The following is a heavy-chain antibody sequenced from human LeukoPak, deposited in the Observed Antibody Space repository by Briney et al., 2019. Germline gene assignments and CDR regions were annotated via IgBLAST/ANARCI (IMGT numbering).Heavy chain of an antibody. Sequence: PSETLSLTCAVYGGSFSGYYWSWIRQPPGKGLEWIGYIYYSGSTNYNPSLKSRVTISVDTSKNQFSLKLSSVTAADTAVYYCARTYPVYYGMDVWGQGTTVTVSS. D-gene: IGHD3-16*01. CDR2: IYYSGST. CDR3: ARTYPVYYGMDV. CDR1: GGSFSGYY. J-gene: IGHJ6*02. V-gene: IGHV4-59*01.